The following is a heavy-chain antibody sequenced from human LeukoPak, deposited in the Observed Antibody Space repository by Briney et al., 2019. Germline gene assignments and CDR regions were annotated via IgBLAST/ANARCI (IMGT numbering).Heavy chain of an antibody. CDR1: GFTFSSYS. CDR2: IRCRSSYI. V-gene: IGHV3-21*01. Sequence: GGSLRLFCAASGFTFSSYSMNWVRQARGKGLEWVSSIRCRSSYIYYADSVKGRFTNSRENAKNSLYLQMNSLRAEDTAVYYCARDMGYSSSSYWGQGTLVTVSS. J-gene: IGHJ4*02. CDR3: ARDMGYSSSSY. D-gene: IGHD6-6*01.